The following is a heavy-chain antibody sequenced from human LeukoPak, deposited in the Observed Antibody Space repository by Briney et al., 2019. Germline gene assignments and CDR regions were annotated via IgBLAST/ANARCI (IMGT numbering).Heavy chain of an antibody. V-gene: IGHV3-30*18. CDR3: AKDLLNYAGDDFDY. Sequence: GGSLRLSCAASGFTFSDSYMSWIRQAPGKGLEWVAVISYDGSNKYYADSVKGRFTISRDNSKNTLYLQMNNLRAEDTAVYYCAKDLLNYAGDDFDYWGQGTLVTVSS. D-gene: IGHD4-23*01. CDR2: ISYDGSNK. CDR1: GFTFSDSY. J-gene: IGHJ4*02.